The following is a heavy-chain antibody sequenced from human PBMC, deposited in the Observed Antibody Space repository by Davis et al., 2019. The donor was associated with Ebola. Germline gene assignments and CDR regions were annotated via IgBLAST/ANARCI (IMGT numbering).Heavy chain of an antibody. CDR3: ARDQQWVGSYFDY. D-gene: IGHD6-19*01. Sequence: GESLKISCAASGFTFSTYAMHWVRQAPGEGLEWVALISYDGSNQYYADSVRGRFTISRDNFKNTLYLQMNSLRAEDTAIYYCARDQQWVGSYFDYWGQGTLVTVSS. J-gene: IGHJ4*02. V-gene: IGHV3-30-3*01. CDR2: ISYDGSNQ. CDR1: GFTFSTYA.